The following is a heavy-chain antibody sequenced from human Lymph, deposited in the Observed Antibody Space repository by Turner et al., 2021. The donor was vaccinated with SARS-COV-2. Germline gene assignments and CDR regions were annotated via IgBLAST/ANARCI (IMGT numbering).Heavy chain of an antibody. Sequence: QVQLVRSGAEVQKPGASVTVSCTASGYTFTGSDMHWVRQAPGQGLEWMGWINPSSGGKNYPKKFQGRVTMTRDTYISRAYMELSRLRSDDTDVEYCARYRDLQYKIRGVDAFDYWGQGTLVTVSS. CDR1: GYTFTGSD. V-gene: IGHV1-2*02. CDR3: ARYRDLQYKIRGVDAFDY. D-gene: IGHD3-10*01. J-gene: IGHJ4*02. CDR2: INPSSGGK.